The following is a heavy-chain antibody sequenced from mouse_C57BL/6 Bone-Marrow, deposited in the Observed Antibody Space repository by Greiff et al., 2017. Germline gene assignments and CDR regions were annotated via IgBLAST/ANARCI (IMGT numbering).Heavy chain of an antibody. CDR1: GYTFTEYT. Sequence: QVQLKQSGAELVKPGASVKLSCKASGYTFTEYTIHWVKQRSGQGLEWIGWFYPGSGSIKYNEKFKDKATLTADKSSSTVYMERSRLTSEDSAVYFCARHERGKKKNYERAMDYWGQGTSVTVSS. CDR2: FYPGSGSI. CDR3: ARHERGKKKNYERAMDY. D-gene: IGHD1-1*01. V-gene: IGHV1-62-2*01. J-gene: IGHJ4*01.